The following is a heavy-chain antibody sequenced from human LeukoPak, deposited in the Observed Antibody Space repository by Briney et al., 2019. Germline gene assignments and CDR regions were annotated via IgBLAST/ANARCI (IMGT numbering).Heavy chain of an antibody. Sequence: SQTLSLTCTVSGGSISSGDYYWSWIRQHPGKGLEWIGYIYYSGSTYYNPSLKSRVTISVDTSKNQFSLKLSSVTAADTAVYYCARDSSSWYAFDIWGQGTMVTVSS. CDR1: GGSISSGDYY. J-gene: IGHJ3*02. CDR3: ARDSSSWYAFDI. CDR2: IYYSGST. D-gene: IGHD6-13*01. V-gene: IGHV4-31*03.